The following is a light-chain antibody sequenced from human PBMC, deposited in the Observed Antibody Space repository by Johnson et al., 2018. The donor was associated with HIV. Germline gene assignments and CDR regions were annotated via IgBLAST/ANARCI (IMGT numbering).Light chain of an antibody. CDR2: RNN. CDR1: SSNIGSNT. J-gene: IGLJ1*01. CDR3: ETWDSRLSGYYV. V-gene: IGLV1-44*01. Sequence: QSVLTQPPSASGTPGQRVTISCSGSSSNIGSNTVNWYQQLPGTAPKLLIYRNNQRPSGVPGRFSGSKSGTSASLAISGLQAEDEADYYCETWDSRLSGYYVFGSGTRLTVL.